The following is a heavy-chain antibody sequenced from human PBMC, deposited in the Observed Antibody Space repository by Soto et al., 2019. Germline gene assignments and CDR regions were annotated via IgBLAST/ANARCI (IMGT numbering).Heavy chain of an antibody. CDR3: ARQGSTAFDY. CDR1: GGSISSYD. D-gene: IGHD2-15*01. J-gene: IGHJ4*02. V-gene: IGHV4-59*08. CDR2: IYYSGRT. Sequence: SETLSLTCTVSGGSISSYDWIWIRQPPGKGLEWIGYIYYSGRTNYNPSLKSRVTISVDTSKNQFSLKLSSVTAADTAVYYCARQGSTAFDYWGQGTLVTVSS.